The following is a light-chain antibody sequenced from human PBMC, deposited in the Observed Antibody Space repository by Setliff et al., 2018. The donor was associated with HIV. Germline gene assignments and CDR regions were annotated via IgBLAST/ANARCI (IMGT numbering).Light chain of an antibody. CDR3: SSYTTSRQFV. J-gene: IGLJ1*01. CDR2: GVI. V-gene: IGLV2-14*03. Sequence: QSVLTQPASVSGSPGQSVTISCTGTSSDVGAYNFVSWYQQHPGRAPKLMIYGVINRNSGVSIRFSGSKSGNAASLTISGLQAEDEADYYCSSYTTSRQFVFGSGTKV. CDR1: SSDVGAYNF.